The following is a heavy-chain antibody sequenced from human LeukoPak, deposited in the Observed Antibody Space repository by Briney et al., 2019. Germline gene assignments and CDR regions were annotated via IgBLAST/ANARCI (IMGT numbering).Heavy chain of an antibody. Sequence: GGSLRLSCEASGFRFSSFSMNWVRQAPGKGLEWLADIKEDRREKNYVDSVKGRFTISRDNAKNSVYLQMNSLRVEDTAMYYCARRFDLWGRGIVVTVSS. J-gene: IGHJ2*01. CDR2: IKEDRREK. CDR3: ARRFDL. CDR1: GFRFSSFS. V-gene: IGHV3-7*01.